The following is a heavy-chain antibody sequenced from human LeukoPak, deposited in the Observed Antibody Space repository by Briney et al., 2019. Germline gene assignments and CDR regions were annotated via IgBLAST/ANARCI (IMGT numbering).Heavy chain of an antibody. D-gene: IGHD6-6*01. CDR3: ASSSSSDYYGMDV. V-gene: IGHV4-34*01. J-gene: IGHJ6*02. CDR2: IYHSGST. CDR1: GGSFSGYY. Sequence: LETLSLTCAVYGGSFSGYYWSWIRQPPGKGLEWIGEIYHSGSTNYNPSLKSRVTISVDKSKNQFSLKLSSVTAADTAVYYCASSSSSDYYGMDVWGQGTTVTVSS.